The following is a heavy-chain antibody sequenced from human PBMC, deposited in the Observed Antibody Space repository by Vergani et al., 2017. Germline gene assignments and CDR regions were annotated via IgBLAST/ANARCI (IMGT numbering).Heavy chain of an antibody. CDR1: GGSLSSYY. CDR2: IYYSGST. Sequence: QVQLQESGPGLVKPSETLSLTCTVSGGSLSSYYWSWIRQPPGKGLEWIGYIYYSGSTNYNPSLKSRVTISVDTSKNQFSLKLSSVTAADTAVYYCARSYDSSGYYFQTFDYWGQGTLVTVSS. J-gene: IGHJ4*02. V-gene: IGHV4-59*01. D-gene: IGHD3-22*01. CDR3: ARSYDSSGYYFQTFDY.